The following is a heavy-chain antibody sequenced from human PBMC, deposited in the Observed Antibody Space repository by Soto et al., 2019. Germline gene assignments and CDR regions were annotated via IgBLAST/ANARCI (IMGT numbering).Heavy chain of an antibody. CDR1: GHSIISSDFY. J-gene: IGHJ5*02. CDR3: ARHSLALRKNNWFDP. Sequence: RSETLSLTCTVSGHSIISSDFYWGWVLQPLGKGLEWIGSIFSLVSSYYNPSLKSRVTMSVDTSKNQFSLRLRSVTAADTALYFCARHSLALRKNNWFDPWGQGIMVTVSS. V-gene: IGHV4-39*01. CDR2: IFSLVSS. D-gene: IGHD3-3*02.